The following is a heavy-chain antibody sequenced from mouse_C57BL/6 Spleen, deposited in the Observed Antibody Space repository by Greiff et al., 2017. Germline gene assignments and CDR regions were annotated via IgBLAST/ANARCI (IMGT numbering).Heavy chain of an antibody. V-gene: IGHV1-74*01. CDR2: IHPSDSDT. J-gene: IGHJ4*01. CDR3: AMRNYDGYYAMDY. CDR1: GYTFTSYW. D-gene: IGHD2-3*01. Sequence: VQLQQPGAELVKPGASVKVSCKASGYTFTSYWMHWVKQRPGQGLEWIGRIHPSDSDTNYNQKFKGKATLTVDKSSSTAYMQLSSLTSEDSAVYYCAMRNYDGYYAMDYWGQGTSVTVSS.